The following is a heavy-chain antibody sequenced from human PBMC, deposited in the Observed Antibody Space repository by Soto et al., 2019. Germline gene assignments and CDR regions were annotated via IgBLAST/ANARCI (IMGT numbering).Heavy chain of an antibody. V-gene: IGHV2-70*04. D-gene: IGHD2-15*01. CDR2: IDWDDDK. J-gene: IGHJ4*02. CDR3: ERTNTVVNFDY. Sequence: SGPTLVNPTQTLTLTCTFSGFSLSTSGMRVSWIRQPPGKALEWLARIDWDDDKFYSTSLKTRLTISKDTSKNQVVLTMTNMDPVDTAKYYCERTNTVVNFDYWGQGTLVTVSS. CDR1: GFSLSTSGMR.